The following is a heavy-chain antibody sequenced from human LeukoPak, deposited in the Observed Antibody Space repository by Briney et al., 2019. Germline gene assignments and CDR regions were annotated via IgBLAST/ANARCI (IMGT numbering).Heavy chain of an antibody. J-gene: IGHJ4*02. D-gene: IGHD3-22*01. CDR2: IYPGDSDT. CDR3: AGGPSYDYDSSGFYPYFDY. V-gene: IGHV5-51*01. Sequence: GESLKISCEGSGYRFTTYWIGWVRQMPGKGLEWMGIIYPGDSDTRNSPSFQGQVIISADKSISTAYLQWSSLKASDTAMYYCAGGPSYDYDSSGFYPYFDYWGQGTLVTVSS. CDR1: GYRFTTYW.